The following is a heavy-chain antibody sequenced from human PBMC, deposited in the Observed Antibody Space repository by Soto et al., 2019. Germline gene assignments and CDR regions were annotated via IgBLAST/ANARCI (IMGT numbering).Heavy chain of an antibody. D-gene: IGHD6-13*01. J-gene: IGHJ1*01. Sequence: SETLPLTWAVYGGSFSGYCWSWIRQTPGERLEWVGDICHGGGANYNPSLKSRVSFSMDPSKNQFSLKLNSVMAADTAVYYCAGYSNSWSKYVKHWGRGSLVTVSS. CDR2: ICHGGGA. CDR3: AGYSNSWSKYVKH. V-gene: IGHV4-34*01. CDR1: GGSFSGYC.